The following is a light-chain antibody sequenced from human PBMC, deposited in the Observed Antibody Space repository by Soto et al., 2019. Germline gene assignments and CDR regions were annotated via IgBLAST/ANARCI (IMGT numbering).Light chain of an antibody. CDR3: QQYNNWPPDRT. CDR1: QSVSSN. Sequence: EIVMTQSPATLSVSPGERATLSCTASQSVSSNLAWYQQKPGQAPRLLIYGASTRATGIPARFSGSGCGTEFTLTISILQSEDFAIYFCQQYNNWPPDRTFGQGTKVEIK. CDR2: GAS. V-gene: IGKV3-15*01. J-gene: IGKJ1*01.